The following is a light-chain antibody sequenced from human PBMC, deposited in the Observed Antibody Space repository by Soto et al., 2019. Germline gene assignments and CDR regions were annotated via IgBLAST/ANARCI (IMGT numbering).Light chain of an antibody. CDR1: SSNLGGVGV. Sequence: QSALAQPPSVSGAPGQSITISCTGSSSNLGGVGVVSWYRHLPGAAPKLLIFDSRNRPSGVSSRFSGSKSGTSASLAISGQDADDAACYYRCAYASLDHLFVFGTGTKVTVL. J-gene: IGLJ1*01. V-gene: IGLV2-23*01. CDR3: CAYASLDHLFV. CDR2: DSR.